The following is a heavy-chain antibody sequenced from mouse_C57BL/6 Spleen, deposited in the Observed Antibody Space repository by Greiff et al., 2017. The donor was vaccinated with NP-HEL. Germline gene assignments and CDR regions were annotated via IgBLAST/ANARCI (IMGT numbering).Heavy chain of an antibody. Sequence: QVHVKQPGAELVRPGSSVKLSCKASGYTFTSYWMDWVKQRPGQGLEWIGNIYPSDSETHYNQKFKDKATLTVDKSSSTAYMQLSSLTSEDSAVYYCARGGNYEGDYWGQGTTLTVSS. CDR1: GYTFTSYW. D-gene: IGHD2-1*01. J-gene: IGHJ2*01. CDR2: IYPSDSET. CDR3: ARGGNYEGDY. V-gene: IGHV1-61*01.